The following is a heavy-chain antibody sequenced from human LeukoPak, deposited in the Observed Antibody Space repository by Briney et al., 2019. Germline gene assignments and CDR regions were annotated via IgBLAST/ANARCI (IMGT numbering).Heavy chain of an antibody. D-gene: IGHD2-2*01. J-gene: IGHJ4*02. CDR3: AKEKGYCSSTSCSPFDY. V-gene: IGHV3-66*01. CDR1: GFTVSSNY. Sequence: GGSLRLSCAVSGFTVSSNYMSWVRQAPGKGLEWVSVIYAGGSTYYGDSVKGRFTISRDNSKNTLYLQMNSLRAEDTAVYYCAKEKGYCSSTSCSPFDYWGQGTLVTVSS. CDR2: IYAGGST.